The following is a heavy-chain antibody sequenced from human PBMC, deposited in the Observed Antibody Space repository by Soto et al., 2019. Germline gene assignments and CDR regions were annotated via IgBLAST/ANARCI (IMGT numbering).Heavy chain of an antibody. CDR2: ISYDGRDR. Sequence: QVQLVESGGGVVQPGRSLRLSCVASGFTFSSYAMHWVRQAPGKGLEWVAFISYDGRDRFHADSVKGRFTISRDNSKNTLYLQMNSLTPEDTAVYYCAGEGLAGDAFDIWGQGTMVTVSS. D-gene: IGHD6-6*01. V-gene: IGHV3-30*01. CDR3: AGEGLAGDAFDI. CDR1: GFTFSSYA. J-gene: IGHJ3*02.